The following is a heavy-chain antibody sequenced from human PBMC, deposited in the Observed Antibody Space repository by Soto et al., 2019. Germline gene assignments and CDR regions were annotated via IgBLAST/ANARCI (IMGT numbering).Heavy chain of an antibody. Sequence: GGSLRLSCAASGFTFSSYAMSWVRQAPGKGLEWVSAISGSGGSTYYADSVKGRFTISRDNSKNTLYLQMNSLRAEDTAVYYCAKLSIAARLNYYYYGMDVWGQGTTVTVSS. CDR2: ISGSGGST. CDR3: AKLSIAARLNYYYYGMDV. V-gene: IGHV3-23*01. J-gene: IGHJ6*02. CDR1: GFTFSSYA. D-gene: IGHD6-6*01.